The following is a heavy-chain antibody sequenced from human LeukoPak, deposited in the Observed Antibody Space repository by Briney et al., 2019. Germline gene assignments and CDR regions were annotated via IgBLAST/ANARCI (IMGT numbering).Heavy chain of an antibody. CDR1: GGSISSYY. V-gene: IGHV4-59*08. J-gene: IGHJ4*02. CDR2: IYYSGST. D-gene: IGHD3-22*01. CDR3: ASSYYYDSSGSNYFDY. Sequence: SETLSLTCTVSGGSISSYYWSWIRQPPGKGLEWIGYIYYSGSTNYNPSLKSRVTISVDTSKNQFSLKLSSVTAADTAVYYCASSYYYDSSGSNYFDYWGQGTLVTVSS.